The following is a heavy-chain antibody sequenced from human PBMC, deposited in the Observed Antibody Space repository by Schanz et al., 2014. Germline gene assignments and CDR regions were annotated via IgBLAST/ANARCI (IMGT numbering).Heavy chain of an antibody. V-gene: IGHV3-74*01. D-gene: IGHD6-13*01. Sequence: EVQLVESGGGFVQPGGSLRLSCAASGFTFSDSWMHWVRQAPGKGLVWVSRTSHDGSFTTFADSVKGRFTISRDNSDNTLYLQMNNLRAEDTAVYYCAKGRGSWGYFFDSWGQGTLVTVSS. CDR3: AKGRGSWGYFFDS. J-gene: IGHJ4*02. CDR1: GFTFSDSW. CDR2: TSHDGSFT.